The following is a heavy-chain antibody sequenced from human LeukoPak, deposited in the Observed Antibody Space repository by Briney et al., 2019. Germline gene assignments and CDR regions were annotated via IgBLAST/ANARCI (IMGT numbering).Heavy chain of an antibody. CDR2: ISGSGGST. CDR3: AKSITMVRGAVDY. D-gene: IGHD3-10*01. J-gene: IGHJ4*02. V-gene: IGHV3-23*01. CDR1: GFSFSSYW. Sequence: GGSLRLSCEGSGFSFSSYWMTWVRQLPGKGLEWVSAISGSGGSTYYADSVKGRFTISRDNSKNTLYLQMNSLRAEDTAVYYCAKSITMVRGAVDYWGQGTLVTVSS.